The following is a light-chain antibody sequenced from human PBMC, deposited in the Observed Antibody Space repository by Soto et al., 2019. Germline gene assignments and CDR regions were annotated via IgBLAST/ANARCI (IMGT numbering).Light chain of an antibody. CDR2: DVT. V-gene: IGLV2-11*01. J-gene: IGLJ1*01. Sequence: QSALTQPRSVSGSPGQSVTISCTGASSDVAGYTYVSWYQQHPGKAPKLMISDVTKRPSGVPDRFSGSKSGNTASLTISGLQADDEADYDCCSYAGGYAYVFGTGTKLTVL. CDR3: CSYAGGYAYV. CDR1: SSDVAGYTY.